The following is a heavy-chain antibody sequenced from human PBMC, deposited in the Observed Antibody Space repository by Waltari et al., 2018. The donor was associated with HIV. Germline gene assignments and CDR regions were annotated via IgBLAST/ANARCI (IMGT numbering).Heavy chain of an antibody. CDR1: GGTFSSYT. CDR3: ARVGRTIFGNYYGMDV. CDR2: IIPILGIA. D-gene: IGHD3-3*01. V-gene: IGHV1-69*02. Sequence: QVQLVQSGAEVKKPGSSVKVSCKASGGTFSSYTISWVRQAPGQGLEWMGRIIPILGIANYAQKFQGRVTITADKSTSTAYMELSSLRSEDTAVYYCARVGRTIFGNYYGMDVWGQGTTVTVSS. J-gene: IGHJ6*02.